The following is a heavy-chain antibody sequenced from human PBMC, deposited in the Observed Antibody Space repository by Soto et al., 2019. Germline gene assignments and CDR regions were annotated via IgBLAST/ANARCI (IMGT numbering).Heavy chain of an antibody. D-gene: IGHD3-9*01. J-gene: IGHJ4*02. V-gene: IGHV3-15*01. Sequence: GASLRLSCAASGFNLSHPWMTWVRQAAGEGLQWVGRIKSKTDGGTADYAAPVKGRFTISRDDSKNTVYLQMNSLKTEDTAVYYCTTGIYYDILTGYHDVAYWGQGTLVTVSS. CDR2: IKSKTDGGTA. CDR3: TTGIYYDILTGYHDVAY. CDR1: GFNLSHPW.